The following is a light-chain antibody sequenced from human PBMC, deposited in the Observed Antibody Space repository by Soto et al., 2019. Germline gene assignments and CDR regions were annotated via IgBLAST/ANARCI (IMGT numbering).Light chain of an antibody. J-gene: IGKJ1*01. CDR3: QKYDSAPLT. Sequence: DIQMTQSPSSLSASVGDRVTITCRASQGISNNLAWYQQKPGKVPQLLIYGASTLQSGVPSRFSGSRSGTDLTHTISSLQSEDVATYYCQKYDSAPLTFGQGTKVEFK. V-gene: IGKV1-27*01. CDR1: QGISNN. CDR2: GAS.